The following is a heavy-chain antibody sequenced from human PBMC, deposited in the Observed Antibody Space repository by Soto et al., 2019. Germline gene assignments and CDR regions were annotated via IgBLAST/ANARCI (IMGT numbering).Heavy chain of an antibody. D-gene: IGHD1-20*01. CDR1: GGSISSSSYF. V-gene: IGHV4-39*01. CDR3: AIHNWTSSSYMYV. J-gene: IGHJ6*03. Sequence: SETLSLTCTGSGGSISSSSYFWGWVRQPPGKGLEWIGSIYYSGSTYYNPSLKSRVTISVDTSKNQFSLKLSSVTAADTAVYYCAIHNWTSSSYMYVWAKGTTVPVSS. CDR2: IYYSGST.